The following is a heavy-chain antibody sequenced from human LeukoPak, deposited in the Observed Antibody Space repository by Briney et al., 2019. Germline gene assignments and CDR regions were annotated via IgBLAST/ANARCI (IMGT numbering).Heavy chain of an antibody. Sequence: GEPLKISCKGSGYSFTSYWIGWVRQMPGKGLEWMGIIYPGDSDTRYSPSFQGQVTISADKSISTAYLQWSSLKASDTAMYYCARPNLGSGSYYSPDAFDIWGQGTMVTVSS. CDR2: IYPGDSDT. CDR3: ARPNLGSGSYYSPDAFDI. J-gene: IGHJ3*02. CDR1: GYSFTSYW. D-gene: IGHD3-10*01. V-gene: IGHV5-51*01.